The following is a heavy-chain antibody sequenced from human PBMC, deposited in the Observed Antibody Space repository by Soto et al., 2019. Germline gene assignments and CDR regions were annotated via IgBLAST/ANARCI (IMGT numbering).Heavy chain of an antibody. CDR1: GGTFSSYT. J-gene: IGHJ4*02. D-gene: IGHD5-18*01. CDR3: ASGSFGYGESECIHY. CDR2: IIPILGIA. V-gene: IGHV1-69*02. Sequence: QVQLVQSGAEVKKPGSSVKVSCKASGGTFSSYTISWVRQAPGQGLEWMGRIIPILGIANYAQKFQGRVTITADKSTSTAYMELSSLRSEDTAVYYCASGSFGYGESECIHYWGQGTLVTVSS.